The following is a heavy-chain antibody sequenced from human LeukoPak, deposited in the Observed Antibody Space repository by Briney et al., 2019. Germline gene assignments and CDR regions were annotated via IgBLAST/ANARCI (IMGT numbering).Heavy chain of an antibody. V-gene: IGHV3-23*01. Sequence: PGGSLRLSCAASGFTFSSYGMSWVRQAPGKGLEWVSAVTGGGDTTYYADSVRGRFTISRDNSKNTLYLQMNSLRAEDTAVYYCARSEDYDILTGYAADFDYWGQGTLVTVSS. CDR1: GFTFSSYG. D-gene: IGHD3-9*01. CDR2: VTGGGDTT. CDR3: ARSEDYDILTGYAADFDY. J-gene: IGHJ4*02.